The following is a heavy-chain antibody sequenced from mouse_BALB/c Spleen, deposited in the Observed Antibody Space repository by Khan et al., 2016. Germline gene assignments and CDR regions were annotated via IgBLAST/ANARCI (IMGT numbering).Heavy chain of an antibody. CDR2: MWGDGST. J-gene: IGHJ4*01. CDR1: GFSLTGYG. Sequence: QVRLQQSGPGLVAPSQSLSITCTVTGFSLTGYGVNWVRQPPGKGLEWLGLMWGDGSTDYNSALKSRLSISKDNSKSQVFLKMNSLQTDVTARYYCGRVWGDYWGQGTSVTVSS. CDR3: GRVWGDY. D-gene: IGHD1-1*02. V-gene: IGHV2-6-7*01.